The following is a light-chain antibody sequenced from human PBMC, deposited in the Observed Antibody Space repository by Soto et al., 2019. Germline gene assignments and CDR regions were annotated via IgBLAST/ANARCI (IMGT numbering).Light chain of an antibody. Sequence: QSVLTQPPSASGTPGQRVTISCSGSSSNIGSNYVYWYQQLPGTAPKLLIYRSNQRPSGVPDRFSGSKSGTSASLAISGLRSEDDADYYCAAWDDSLSGLYVFGTGTKVTVL. CDR1: SSNIGSNY. CDR3: AAWDDSLSGLYV. V-gene: IGLV1-47*01. CDR2: RSN. J-gene: IGLJ1*01.